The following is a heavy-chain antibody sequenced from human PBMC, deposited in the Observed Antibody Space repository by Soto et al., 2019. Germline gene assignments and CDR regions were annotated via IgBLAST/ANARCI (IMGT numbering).Heavy chain of an antibody. J-gene: IGHJ3*01. CDR2: IYFSEST. CDR1: GASISSGDYY. CDR3: GIGDMITFGGITGPHDAFDR. D-gene: IGHD3-16*01. V-gene: IGHV4-30-4*01. Sequence: SETLSLTCNVSGASISSGDYYWSWIRQPPGKGLEWIGYIYFSESTSYNPSLKSRVTISGDKSKNHFSLRLTSVTAADTAVYYCGIGDMITFGGITGPHDAFDRWGQGKMVT.